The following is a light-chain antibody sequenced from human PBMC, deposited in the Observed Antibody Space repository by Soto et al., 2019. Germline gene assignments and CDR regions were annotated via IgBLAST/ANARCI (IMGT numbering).Light chain of an antibody. CDR2: GAS. V-gene: IGKV3-20*01. CDR1: QSVSSVS. CDR3: QQYGGSPLVT. Sequence: EIVLTQSPGTLSLSPGERATLSCRASQSVSSVSLAWYQQKPGQAPRLLVYGASTRATGIPDRFSGSGSGTDFTLTISRLEPEDLAVYYCQQYGGSPLVTFGQGTKLEIK. J-gene: IGKJ2*01.